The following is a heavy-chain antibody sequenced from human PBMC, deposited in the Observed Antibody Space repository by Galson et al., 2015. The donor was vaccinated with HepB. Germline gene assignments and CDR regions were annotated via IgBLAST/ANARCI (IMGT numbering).Heavy chain of an antibody. Sequence: SVKVSCKASGYTFIDYYMHWVRQAPGQGLEWMGRINPNSGDTNYAQKFQGRVTMTRDTSISTAYMELSRLRSDDTAVYYCAGGITESSDYNWFDPWGQGTLVTVSS. CDR3: AGGITESSDYNWFDP. CDR1: GYTFIDYY. D-gene: IGHD3-3*01. V-gene: IGHV1-2*06. J-gene: IGHJ5*02. CDR2: INPNSGDT.